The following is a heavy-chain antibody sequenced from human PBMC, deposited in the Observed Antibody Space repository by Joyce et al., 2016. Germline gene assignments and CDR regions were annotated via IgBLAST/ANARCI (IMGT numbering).Heavy chain of an antibody. Sequence: EVQLVESGGGLVQPGGSLRLSCAASGFTFSRYWMHWVRQAPGKGPVGVSRIITDGSNIIYADSVKGRFTISRDNAKNTLFLQMNSLRAEDTALYYCARDQSVAGPTTADYWGQGTLVTVSS. CDR1: GFTFSRYW. J-gene: IGHJ4*02. CDR2: IITDGSNI. V-gene: IGHV3-74*01. CDR3: ARDQSVAGPTTADY. D-gene: IGHD6-19*01.